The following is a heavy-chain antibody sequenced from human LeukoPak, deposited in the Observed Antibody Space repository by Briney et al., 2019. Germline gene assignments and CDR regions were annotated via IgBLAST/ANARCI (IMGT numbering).Heavy chain of an antibody. CDR1: GFTFSSYG. J-gene: IGHJ4*02. Sequence: PGGSLRLSCAASGFTFSSYGMSWVRQAPGKGLEWVSAISGSGGSTYYADSVKGRFTISRDNSKNTLYLQMNSLRAEDTAVYYCAKGGNKVVVPATDDYWGQGTLVTVSS. CDR3: AKGGNKVVVPATDDY. CDR2: ISGSGGST. D-gene: IGHD2-2*01. V-gene: IGHV3-23*01.